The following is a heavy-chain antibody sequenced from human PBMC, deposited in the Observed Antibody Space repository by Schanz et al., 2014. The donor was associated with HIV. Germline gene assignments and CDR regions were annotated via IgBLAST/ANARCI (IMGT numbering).Heavy chain of an antibody. Sequence: QVQLVQSGAEVREPGASVKVSCKASGYTFNTYDINWVRQAPGQGLEWMGWMNPNRGNAGFAQNLQGRVTMTTDTFTSTAYMELRSLRSDETAVYYCARDSTDYYDSSGYQYWGQGTLVTVSS. J-gene: IGHJ4*02. D-gene: IGHD3-22*01. CDR3: ARDSTDYYDSSGYQY. CDR1: GYTFNTYD. CDR2: MNPNRGNA. V-gene: IGHV1-8*01.